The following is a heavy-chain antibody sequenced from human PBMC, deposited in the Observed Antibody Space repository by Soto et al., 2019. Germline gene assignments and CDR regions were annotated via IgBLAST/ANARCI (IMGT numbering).Heavy chain of an antibody. D-gene: IGHD3-10*01. CDR1: GFTFSSYA. CDR3: AKYITMVRGVIIEAFDI. CDR2: ISGSGGST. V-gene: IGHV3-23*01. Sequence: GGSLRLSCAASGFTFSSYAMSWVRQAPGKGLEWVSAISGSGGSTYYADSVKGRFTISRDNSKNTLYLQMNSLRAEDTAVYYCAKYITMVRGVIIEAFDIRGQGTMVTVSS. J-gene: IGHJ3*02.